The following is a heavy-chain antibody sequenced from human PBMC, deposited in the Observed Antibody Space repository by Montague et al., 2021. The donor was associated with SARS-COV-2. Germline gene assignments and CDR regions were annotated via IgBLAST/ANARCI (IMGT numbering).Heavy chain of an antibody. CDR1: GFTFSSYA. CDR2: SSGSGGST. CDR3: AKDFFMVQGLFDY. V-gene: IGHV3-23*01. D-gene: IGHD3-10*01. Sequence: SLRLSCAASGFTFSSYALSWVRQAPGKGLEWVLASSGSGGSTYYADSVKGRVTISRDNSKNTLYLQMNSLRAEDTAVHYCAKDFFMVQGLFDYWGQGTLITVSS. J-gene: IGHJ4*02.